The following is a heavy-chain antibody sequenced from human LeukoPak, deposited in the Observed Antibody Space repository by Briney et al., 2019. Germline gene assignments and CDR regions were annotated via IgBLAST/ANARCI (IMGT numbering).Heavy chain of an antibody. V-gene: IGHV4-59*01. J-gene: IGHJ5*02. CDR3: ARALREMEYQLLGPDWFDP. CDR1: GGSISSYY. Sequence: SETLSLTCTVSGGSISSYYWGWIRQPPGKGLEWIGYIYYSGSTNYNPSLKSRVTISVDTSKNQFSLKLSSVTAADTAVYYCARALREMEYQLLGPDWFDPWGQGTLVTVSS. D-gene: IGHD2-2*01. CDR2: IYYSGST.